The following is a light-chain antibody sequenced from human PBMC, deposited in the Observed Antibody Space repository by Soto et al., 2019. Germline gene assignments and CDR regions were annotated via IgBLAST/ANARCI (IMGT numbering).Light chain of an antibody. CDR2: GAS. V-gene: IGKV1-39*01. CDR1: QSISTD. Sequence: DIQMTQSPSSLSASVGDRVTITCRASQSISTDLNWYQVKPGEAPKLLIYGASSLQSGVPSRFSGSGSGTDFTLTISSLQPEDFATYYCQQSYSTSVTFGQGTNLEIK. J-gene: IGKJ2*01. CDR3: QQSYSTSVT.